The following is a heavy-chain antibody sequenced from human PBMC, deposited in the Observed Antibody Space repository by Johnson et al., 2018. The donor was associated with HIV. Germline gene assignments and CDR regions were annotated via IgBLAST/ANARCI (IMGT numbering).Heavy chain of an antibody. CDR2: VYSGGYK. Sequence: VQLVESGGGLVQPGGSLRLSCAASEFNVSSNYMNWVRQAPGRGLEWVSVVYSGGYKYYADSVKGRFTISRDNSKNTLYLQMNSLRAEDTAVYYCAREGAAAGPTDAFDIWGQGTMVTVSS. CDR1: EFNVSSNY. CDR3: AREGAAAGPTDAFDI. D-gene: IGHD6-13*01. J-gene: IGHJ3*02. V-gene: IGHV3-66*02.